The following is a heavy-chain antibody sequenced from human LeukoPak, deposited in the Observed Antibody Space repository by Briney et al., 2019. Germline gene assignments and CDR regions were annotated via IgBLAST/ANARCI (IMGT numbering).Heavy chain of an antibody. CDR2: ISAYNGNT. D-gene: IGHD3-10*01. V-gene: IGHV1-18*01. CDR3: AREANYYGSGSYFEGTFDY. Sequence: ASVKVSCKASGYTFTSYGISWVRQAPGQGLEWMGWISAYNGNTNYAQKLQGRVTMTTDTSTSTAYMKLRSLRSDDTAVYYCAREANYYGSGSYFEGTFDYWGQGSLVTVSS. CDR1: GYTFTSYG. J-gene: IGHJ4*02.